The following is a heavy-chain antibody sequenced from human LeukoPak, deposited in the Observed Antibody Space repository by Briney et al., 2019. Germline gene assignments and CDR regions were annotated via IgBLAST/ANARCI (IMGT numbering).Heavy chain of an antibody. CDR2: IRYDGNNK. Sequence: GGSLRLSCAASGFTFSSYGMHWVRQAPGKGLEWVAFIRYDGNNKYYADSVKGRFTISRDNSKNTLYLQMSSLRAEDTTVYYCARGSKSYGDYIRSRIHYFDYWGPGTLVTVSS. J-gene: IGHJ4*02. CDR1: GFTFSSYG. D-gene: IGHD4-17*01. CDR3: ARGSKSYGDYIRSRIHYFDY. V-gene: IGHV3-30*02.